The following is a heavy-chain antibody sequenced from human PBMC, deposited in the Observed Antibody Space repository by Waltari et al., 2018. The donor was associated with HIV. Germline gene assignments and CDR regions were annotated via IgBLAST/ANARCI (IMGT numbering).Heavy chain of an antibody. J-gene: IGHJ4*02. Sequence: QVQLVQSGAEVKKPGASVKVSCKASGYPFTGYYMHWVRQAPGQGLEWMGRINPNSGGTNYAQKFQGRVTMTRDTSISTAYMELSRLRSDDTAVYYCARDDRNYYDSSGYYYVSDYWGQGTLVTVSS. CDR2: INPNSGGT. CDR1: GYPFTGYY. CDR3: ARDDRNYYDSSGYYYVSDY. D-gene: IGHD3-22*01. V-gene: IGHV1-2*06.